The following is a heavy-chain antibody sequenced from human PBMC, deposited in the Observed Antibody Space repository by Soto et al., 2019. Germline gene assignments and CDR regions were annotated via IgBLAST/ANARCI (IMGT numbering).Heavy chain of an antibody. J-gene: IGHJ4*02. CDR1: GYTFTSYD. V-gene: IGHV1-8*01. CDR3: ARGYFGSGSYQVDY. CDR2: VNPNSGNT. D-gene: IGHD3-10*01. Sequence: QVPLVQSGAEVKKPGASVKVSCKASGYTFTSYDINWVRQATGQGLEWMGWVNPNSGNTGYAQKFQGRVTMTRNTSISTAYMELSSLRSEDTAVYYCARGYFGSGSYQVDYWGQGTLVTVSS.